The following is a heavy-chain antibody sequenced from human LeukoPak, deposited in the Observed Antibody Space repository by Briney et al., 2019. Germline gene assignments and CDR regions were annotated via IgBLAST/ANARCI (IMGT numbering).Heavy chain of an antibody. V-gene: IGHV3-21*01. J-gene: IGHJ6*03. CDR3: ARDAGNSSGWYGLWRSDYYMDV. CDR2: ISGDTTYI. D-gene: IGHD6-19*01. CDR1: GFTFSSYT. Sequence: PGGSLRLSCAASGFTFSSYTMHWVRQIPGERPEWVSSISGDTTYIYYADSLKGRFTISRDNAENSLYLQMNSLRAEDTAVYYCARDAGNSSGWYGLWRSDYYMDVWGKGTTVTVSS.